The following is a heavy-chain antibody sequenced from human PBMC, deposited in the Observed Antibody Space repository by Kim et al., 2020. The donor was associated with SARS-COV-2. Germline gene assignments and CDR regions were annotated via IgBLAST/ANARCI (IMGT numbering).Heavy chain of an antibody. Sequence: GGSLRLSCAASGFTFSTSWMTWLRQAPGKGLEWVANIKEDGSEKFYLDSVRGRFTISRENAENSLFLQMDSLRAEDTAVYYCAKTSGSFDVWGQGTLVTV. CDR2: IKEDGSEK. D-gene: IGHD3-10*01. V-gene: IGHV3-7*01. CDR3: AKTSGSFDV. J-gene: IGHJ4*02. CDR1: GFTFSTSW.